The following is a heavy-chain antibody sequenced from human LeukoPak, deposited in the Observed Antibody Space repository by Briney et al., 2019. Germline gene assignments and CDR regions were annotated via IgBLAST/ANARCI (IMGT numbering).Heavy chain of an antibody. D-gene: IGHD6-13*01. CDR3: ARDIAAVSAEYFQH. Sequence: GGSLRLSCAASRFTFSSYAMSWVRQAPGKGLEWVSAVSGSGESTYYADSVKGRFTISRDNSKNTLYLQMNSLRAEDTAVYYCARDIAAVSAEYFQHWGQGTLVTVSS. CDR1: RFTFSSYA. J-gene: IGHJ1*01. CDR2: VSGSGEST. V-gene: IGHV3-23*01.